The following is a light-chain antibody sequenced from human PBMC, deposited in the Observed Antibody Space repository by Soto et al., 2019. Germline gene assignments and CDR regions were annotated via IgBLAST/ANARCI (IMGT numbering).Light chain of an antibody. Sequence: EIVMTQSPATLYVSPGERATLSCRASQSVSNNLAWYQQKPGQAPRLLIYGASTRATGIPARFSGSGSGTEFTRTFSSLQSEDFAVYYCQQYNNWPRTFGQGTKVEI. J-gene: IGKJ1*01. CDR1: QSVSNN. CDR2: GAS. CDR3: QQYNNWPRT. V-gene: IGKV3-15*01.